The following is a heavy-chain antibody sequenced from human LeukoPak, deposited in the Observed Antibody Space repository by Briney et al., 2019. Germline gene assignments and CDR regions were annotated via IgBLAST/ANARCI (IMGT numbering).Heavy chain of an antibody. CDR3: ARDGGYCTGGTCYSTH. CDR2: IKQDGNEK. D-gene: IGHD2-15*01. Sequence: GGSLRLSCAASEFTFSSYWMTWVRQAPGKGLEWVASIKQDGNEKYHVDSVKGRFNISRDNAKNSLYLQMSCLRAEDTAVYYCARDGGYCTGGTCYSTHWGQGALVIVSS. J-gene: IGHJ4*02. CDR1: EFTFSSYW. V-gene: IGHV3-7*03.